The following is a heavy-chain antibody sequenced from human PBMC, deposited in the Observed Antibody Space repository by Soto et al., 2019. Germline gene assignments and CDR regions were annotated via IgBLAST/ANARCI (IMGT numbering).Heavy chain of an antibody. CDR1: GGSITTNY. J-gene: IGHJ5*02. D-gene: IGHD3-10*01. CDR2: IYYRGST. CDR3: ARELFGRSVWFDP. Sequence: SETLSLTCTVSGGSITTNYWSWIRQPPGKGLEWIGYIYYRGSTNYNPSLKSRVTISVDTSKNQFSLKLSSVTAADTAVYYCARELFGRSVWFDPWGQGTLVTVSS. V-gene: IGHV4-59*01.